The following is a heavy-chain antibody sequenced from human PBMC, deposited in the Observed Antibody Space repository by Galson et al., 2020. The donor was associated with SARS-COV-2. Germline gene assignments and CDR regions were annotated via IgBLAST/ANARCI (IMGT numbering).Heavy chain of an antibody. CDR1: GFTFSSYA. CDR2: ISYDGSNK. CDR3: ARDHYDILTGYYLD. D-gene: IGHD3-9*01. Sequence: GESLKISCAASGFTFSSYAMHWVRQAPGKGLEWVAVISYDGSNKYYADSVKGRFTISRDNSKNTLYLQMNSLRAEDTAVYYCARDHYDILTGYYLDWGQGTLVTVSS. J-gene: IGHJ4*01. V-gene: IGHV3-30*04.